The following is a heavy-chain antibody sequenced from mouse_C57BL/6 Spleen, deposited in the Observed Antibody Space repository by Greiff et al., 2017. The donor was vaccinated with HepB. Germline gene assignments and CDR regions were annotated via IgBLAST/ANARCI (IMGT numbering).Heavy chain of an antibody. D-gene: IGHD2-14*01. CDR3: ARVGGGYDFDY. Sequence: QVQLQQPGAELVKPGASVKLSCKASGYTFTSYWMHWVKQRPGQGLEWIGMIHPNSGSTNYNEKFKSKATLTVDKSSSTAYMQLSSLTSEDSAVYYCARVGGGYDFDYWGQGTTLTVSS. V-gene: IGHV1-64*01. CDR2: IHPNSGST. CDR1: GYTFTSYW. J-gene: IGHJ2*01.